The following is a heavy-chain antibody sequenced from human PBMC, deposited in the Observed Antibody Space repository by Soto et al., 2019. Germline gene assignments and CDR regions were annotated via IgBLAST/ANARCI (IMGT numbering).Heavy chain of an antibody. D-gene: IGHD3-10*01. CDR3: ARGDMVRGVIPRVDY. V-gene: IGHV3-21*01. J-gene: IGHJ4*02. Sequence: EVQLVESGGGLVKPGGSLRLSCAASGFTFSSYSMNWVRQAPGKGLEWVSSISSSSTYIYYADSVKGRFTISRDNARNSLYLQMSSLSAEDSAVYYCARGDMVRGVIPRVDYWGQGTLVTVSS. CDR1: GFTFSSYS. CDR2: ISSSSTYI.